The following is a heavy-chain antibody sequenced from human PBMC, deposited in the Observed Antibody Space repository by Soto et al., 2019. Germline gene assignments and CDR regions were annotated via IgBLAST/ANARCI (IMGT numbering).Heavy chain of an antibody. D-gene: IGHD3-10*01. CDR2: ISGSGGST. J-gene: IGHJ4*02. Sequence: GGSLRLSCAASGFTFSSYAMSWVRQAPGKGLEWVSAISGSGGSTYYADSVKGRFTISRDNSKNTLYLQMNSLRAEDTAVYYCAKAIKSVRGVIPDNRGPYYFDYWGQGTLVTVSS. CDR3: AKAIKSVRGVIPDNRGPYYFDY. CDR1: GFTFSSYA. V-gene: IGHV3-23*01.